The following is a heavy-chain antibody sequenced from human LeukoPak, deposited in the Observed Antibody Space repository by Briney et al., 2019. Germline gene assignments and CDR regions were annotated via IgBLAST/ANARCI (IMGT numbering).Heavy chain of an antibody. Sequence: GASVKVSCKVSGYTLTELSMHWVRQAPGKGLEWMGGIIPIFGTANYAQKSQGRVTITAQKSTSTAYMELSSLRSEDTAVYYCARAPVAGTVFDIWGQGTMVTVSS. CDR3: ARAPVAGTVFDI. CDR1: GYTLTELS. CDR2: IIPIFGTA. D-gene: IGHD6-19*01. V-gene: IGHV1-69*06. J-gene: IGHJ3*02.